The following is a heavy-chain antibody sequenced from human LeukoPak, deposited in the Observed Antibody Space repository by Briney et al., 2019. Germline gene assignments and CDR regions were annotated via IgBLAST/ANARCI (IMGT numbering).Heavy chain of an antibody. V-gene: IGHV3-7*01. J-gene: IGHJ4*02. CDR1: GFTFSAYW. D-gene: IGHD4-17*01. Sequence: PGGSLRLSCAAPGFTFSAYWMSWVRQRPGKGLDWVASVNPDGSGTRYVDSVRGRFTISRDNAQNSLYLHMNSLSAEDAAVYYCVRLFGGVTTFDYWGQGTPITVSS. CDR3: VRLFGGVTTFDY. CDR2: VNPDGSGT.